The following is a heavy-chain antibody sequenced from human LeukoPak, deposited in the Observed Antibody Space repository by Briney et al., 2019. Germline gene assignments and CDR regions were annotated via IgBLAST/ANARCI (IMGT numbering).Heavy chain of an antibody. J-gene: IGHJ3*01. Sequence: SETLSLTCAVYGGSFSGYYWNWLRQPPGKGLEWIGEINHSGSTSYNPSFKSRVTISVDTSKNQFSLKLSSVTAADTAVYYCARVYPANDAFDVWGQGTMVTVSS. D-gene: IGHD2/OR15-2a*01. CDR2: INHSGST. CDR3: ARVYPANDAFDV. V-gene: IGHV4-34*01. CDR1: GGSFSGYY.